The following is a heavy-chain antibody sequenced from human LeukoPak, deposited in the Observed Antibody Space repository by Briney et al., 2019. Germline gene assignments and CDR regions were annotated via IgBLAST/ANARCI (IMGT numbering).Heavy chain of an antibody. D-gene: IGHD3-22*01. CDR3: ARGEILNTMTQGGCAFDI. Sequence: SETLSLTCAVYGGSFSGYYWRWIRQPPGKGLEWIGEINHSGSTNYNPSLKSRVTISVDTSKNQFSLKLSSVTAADTAVYYCARGEILNTMTQGGCAFDIWGQGTMVTVSS. CDR1: GGSFSGYY. J-gene: IGHJ3*02. V-gene: IGHV4-34*01. CDR2: INHSGST.